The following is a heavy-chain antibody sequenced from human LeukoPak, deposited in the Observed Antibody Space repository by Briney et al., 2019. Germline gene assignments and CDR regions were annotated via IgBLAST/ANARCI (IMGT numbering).Heavy chain of an antibody. CDR2: INHSGST. D-gene: IGHD3-10*01. CDR1: GGSFSGYY. CDR3: ARDQAGSGYYYYYYGMDV. J-gene: IGHJ6*02. V-gene: IGHV4-34*01. Sequence: SETLSLTCAVYGGSFSGYYWSWIRQPPGKGLEWIGEINHSGSTNYNPSLKSRVTISVDTSKNQFSLKLSSVTAADTAVYYCARDQAGSGYYYYYYGMDVWGQGTTVTVSS.